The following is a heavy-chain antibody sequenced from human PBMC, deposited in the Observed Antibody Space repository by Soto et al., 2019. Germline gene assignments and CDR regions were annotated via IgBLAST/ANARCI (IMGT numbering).Heavy chain of an antibody. CDR3: AREGWGVVWFDP. J-gene: IGHJ5*02. V-gene: IGHV4-34*01. D-gene: IGHD3-10*01. Sequence: PSETLSLTCAVYGGSFSGYYWSWIRQPPGKGLEWIGEINHSGSTNYNPSLKSRVTISVDTSKNQFSLKLSSVTAADTAVYYCAREGWGVVWFDPWGQGTLVTVSS. CDR1: GGSFSGYY. CDR2: INHSGST.